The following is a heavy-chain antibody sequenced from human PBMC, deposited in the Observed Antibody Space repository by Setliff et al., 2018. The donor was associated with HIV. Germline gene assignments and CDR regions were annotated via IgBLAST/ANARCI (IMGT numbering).Heavy chain of an antibody. Sequence: ASVKVSCKASGYTFTGYYMHWVRQAPGQGLEWMGWINPNSGGTNYAQKFQGRVTMTRDTSVSTAYMELSSLRSEDTAVYYCAKDHATSSWFTALLDYWGQG. V-gene: IGHV1-2*02. CDR1: GYTFTGYY. J-gene: IGHJ4*02. CDR3: AKDHATSSWFTALLDY. CDR2: INPNSGGT. D-gene: IGHD6-13*01.